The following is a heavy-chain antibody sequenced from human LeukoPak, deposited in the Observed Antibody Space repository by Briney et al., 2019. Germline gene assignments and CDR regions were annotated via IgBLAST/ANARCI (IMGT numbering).Heavy chain of an antibody. CDR2: IYTSGST. Sequence: SETLSLTCTVSGGSISSGSYYWSWIRQPAGKGLEWIVRIYTSGSTNYNPSLKSRVTISVDTSKNQFSLKLSSVTAADTAVYYCARDLRTGIAAAATIYYYYYMDVWGKGTTVTISS. CDR3: ARDLRTGIAAAATIYYYYYMDV. J-gene: IGHJ6*03. D-gene: IGHD6-13*01. CDR1: GGSISSGSYY. V-gene: IGHV4-61*02.